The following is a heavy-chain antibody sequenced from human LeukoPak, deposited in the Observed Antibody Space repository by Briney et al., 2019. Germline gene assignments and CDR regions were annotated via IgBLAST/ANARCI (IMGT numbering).Heavy chain of an antibody. Sequence: SETLSLTCTVSGGSISSSSYYWGWIRQPPGKGLEWIGSVYYSGTTSYNPSLKSRVTISVDTSKNQFSLKLISVTSADTAVYYCARHQYYYDSSGYYPDYWGQGTLVTVSS. V-gene: IGHV4-39*01. CDR2: VYYSGTT. CDR1: GGSISSSSYY. J-gene: IGHJ4*02. D-gene: IGHD3-22*01. CDR3: ARHQYYYDSSGYYPDY.